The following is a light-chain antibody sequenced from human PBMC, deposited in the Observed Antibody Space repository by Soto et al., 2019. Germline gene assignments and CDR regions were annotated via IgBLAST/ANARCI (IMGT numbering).Light chain of an antibody. CDR2: RTS. CDR1: QSISNW. J-gene: IGKJ2*01. V-gene: IGKV1-5*03. CDR3: QHYNGYSYT. Sequence: DIQMTQSTSSLPASVGDRVTITCRASQSISNWLAWYQQKPGKAPKLLIFRTSTLESGVPSRFSGSGSGTEFTLTISSLQPDDSATYHCQHYNGYSYTFGQGTKLEIK.